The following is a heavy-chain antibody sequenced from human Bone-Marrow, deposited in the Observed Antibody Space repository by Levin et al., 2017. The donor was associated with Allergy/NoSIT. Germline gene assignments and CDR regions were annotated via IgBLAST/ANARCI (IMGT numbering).Heavy chain of an antibody. D-gene: IGHD5-18*01. Sequence: GESLKISCAASGFSFKDYHMTWIRQAPGKGLEWVSYISASSSSTKYADSVKGRFTISRDNARNSLYLQMSSLRAEDAAVYYCTRLVLSYGYSFDSWGQGTLVTVSS. CDR1: GFSFKDYH. CDR3: TRLVLSYGYSFDS. J-gene: IGHJ5*01. V-gene: IGHV3-11*03. CDR2: ISASSSST.